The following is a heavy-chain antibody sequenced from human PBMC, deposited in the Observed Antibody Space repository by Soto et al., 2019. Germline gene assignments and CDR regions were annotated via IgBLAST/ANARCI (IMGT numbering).Heavy chain of an antibody. CDR1: GYVFLSYG. D-gene: IGHD3-10*01. J-gene: IGHJ4*02. CDR3: ARDQRYYGSGSYYSDN. V-gene: IGHV1-18*04. Sequence: QVQLVQSGPGVKKPGASVKVSCKTSGYVFLSYGISWVRQAPGHGLEWVGWISAYTGKADYAQKFQGRVTMTTETSTSTAFLELWSLRSDDTAVYYCARDQRYYGSGSYYSDNWGQGTLVTVSS. CDR2: ISAYTGKA.